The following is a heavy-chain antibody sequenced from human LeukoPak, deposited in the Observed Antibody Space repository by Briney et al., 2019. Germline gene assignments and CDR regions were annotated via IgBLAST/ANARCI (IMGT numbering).Heavy chain of an antibody. CDR1: GYTFTSYG. J-gene: IGHJ4*02. CDR3: ARTYSGYESPIHYFDY. D-gene: IGHD5-12*01. V-gene: IGHV1-18*01. CDR2: ISAYNGNT. Sequence: ASVKVACKASGYTFTSYGISWVRQATGQGLEWMGWISAYNGNTNYAQKLQGRVTMTTDTSTSTAYMELRSLRSDDTAVYYCARTYSGYESPIHYFDYWGEGTLVTVSS.